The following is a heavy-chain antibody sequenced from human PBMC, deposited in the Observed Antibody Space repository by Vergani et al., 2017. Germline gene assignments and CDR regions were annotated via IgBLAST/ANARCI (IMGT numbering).Heavy chain of an antibody. CDR3: ASCVHYYYYMDV. J-gene: IGHJ6*03. CDR2: IYYSGST. CDR1: GGSISSSSYY. V-gene: IGHV4-39*01. Sequence: QLQLQESGPGLVKPSETLSLTCTVSGGSISSSSYYWGWIRQPPGKGLEWIGSIYYSGSTYYNPSLKSRVTISVDTSKNQFSLKLSSVTAADTAVYYCASCVHYYYYMDVWGKGTTVTGSS.